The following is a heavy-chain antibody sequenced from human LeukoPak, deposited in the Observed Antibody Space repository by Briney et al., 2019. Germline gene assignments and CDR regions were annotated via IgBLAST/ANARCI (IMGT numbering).Heavy chain of an antibody. Sequence: GGSLRLSCAASGFAFSTYGMHWVRQAPGKGLEGVGVIWYGGSNKYYADSVKGRFTISRDNSQNTLYLQINSLRAEDTAVYYCARRLYCSGASCYTGPDAFDVWGQGAVVTVSS. CDR1: GFAFSTYG. D-gene: IGHD2-2*02. CDR2: IWYGGSNK. J-gene: IGHJ3*01. V-gene: IGHV3-33*01. CDR3: ARRLYCSGASCYTGPDAFDV.